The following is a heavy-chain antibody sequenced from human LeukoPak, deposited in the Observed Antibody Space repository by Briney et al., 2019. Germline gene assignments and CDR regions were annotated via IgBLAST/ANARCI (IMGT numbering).Heavy chain of an antibody. Sequence: SETLSLTCAVYGGSFSSYYWGWIRQPPGKGLEWIGSIYYSGSTYYNPSLKSRVTISVDTSKNQFSLKLSSVTAADTAVYYCARIYDSSGYYYGALDYWGQGTLVTVSS. CDR1: GGSFSSYY. D-gene: IGHD3-22*01. CDR2: IYYSGST. CDR3: ARIYDSSGYYYGALDY. V-gene: IGHV4-39*01. J-gene: IGHJ4*02.